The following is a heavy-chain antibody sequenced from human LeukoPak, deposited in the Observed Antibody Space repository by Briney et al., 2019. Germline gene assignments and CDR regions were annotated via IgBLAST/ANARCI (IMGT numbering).Heavy chain of an antibody. CDR3: SRADNYDIWGGYDAFDI. CDR2: IYTSGST. D-gene: IGHD3-3*01. Sequence: SETLSLTCTVSGGTISSYYWSWIRQPAGKGLEWIGRIYTSGSTNYNPSLKSGGTMSVDTTKNQFSLKLSSGTTADTAVYYCSRADNYDIWGGYDAFDIWGQGKMVTVSS. CDR1: GGTISSYY. J-gene: IGHJ3*02. V-gene: IGHV4-4*07.